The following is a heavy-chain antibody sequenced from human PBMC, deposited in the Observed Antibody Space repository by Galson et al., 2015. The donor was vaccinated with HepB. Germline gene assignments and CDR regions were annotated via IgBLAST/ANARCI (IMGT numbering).Heavy chain of an antibody. J-gene: IGHJ4*02. D-gene: IGHD6-19*01. CDR1: GFTFSSYG. CDR2: IRYDGSNK. V-gene: IGHV3-30*02. CDR3: AKDLFGSSSGWKGFDY. Sequence: SLRLSCAASGFTFSSYGMNWVRQAPGKGLEWVAFIRYDGSNKYYADSVKGRFTISRDNSKNTLYLQMNSLRAEDTAVYYCAKDLFGSSSGWKGFDYWGQGTLVTVSS.